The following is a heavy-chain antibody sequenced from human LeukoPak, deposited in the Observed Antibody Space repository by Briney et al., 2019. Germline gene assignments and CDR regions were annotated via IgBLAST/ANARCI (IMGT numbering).Heavy chain of an antibody. D-gene: IGHD3-10*01. CDR1: GFTFSSYA. Sequence: GGSLRLSCAASGFTFSSYAMSWVRQAPGKGLEWVSYISGRGGSTYYADSVKGRFTISRDNSKNTLYLQMNSLRAEDTAVYYCAKDSQFNYYGSGSYYYYFDYWGQGTLVTVSS. V-gene: IGHV3-23*01. CDR2: ISGRGGST. J-gene: IGHJ4*02. CDR3: AKDSQFNYYGSGSYYYYFDY.